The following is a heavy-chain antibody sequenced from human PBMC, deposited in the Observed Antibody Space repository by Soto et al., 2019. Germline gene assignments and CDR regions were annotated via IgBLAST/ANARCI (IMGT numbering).Heavy chain of an antibody. CDR2: IGTAGDT. V-gene: IGHV3-13*01. D-gene: IGHD2-15*01. J-gene: IGHJ4*02. Sequence: EVQLVESGGGLVQPGGSLRLSCAASGFTFSNYDMHWVRQVTGKGLEWVSTIGTAGDTYYPGSVKGRFTISRENAKNSLYLQMNSLRAEDTAVYYCARGRLISLYYFDYWGPGTLVTVSS. CDR3: ARGRLISLYYFDY. CDR1: GFTFSNYD.